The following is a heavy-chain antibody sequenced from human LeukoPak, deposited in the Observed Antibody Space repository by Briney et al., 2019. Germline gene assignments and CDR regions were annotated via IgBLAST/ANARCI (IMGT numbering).Heavy chain of an antibody. Sequence: GGSPRLSCAASGFTFSSYAMSWVRQAPGKGLEWVSAISGSGGSTYYADSVKGRFTISRDNSKNTLYLQMNSLRAEDTAVYYCAKDLGGDFWSGLGMDVWGQGTTVTVSS. J-gene: IGHJ6*02. V-gene: IGHV3-23*01. CDR3: AKDLGGDFWSGLGMDV. CDR2: ISGSGGST. D-gene: IGHD3-3*01. CDR1: GFTFSSYA.